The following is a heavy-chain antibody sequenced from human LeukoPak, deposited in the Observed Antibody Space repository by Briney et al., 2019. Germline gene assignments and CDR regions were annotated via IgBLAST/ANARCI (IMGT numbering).Heavy chain of an antibody. V-gene: IGHV3-21*01. J-gene: IGHJ3*02. CDR3: ARDLIGAFDI. CDR2: ISSSSSYI. Sequence: GGSLRLSCAASGFTFSSYSMNWVRQAPGKGLEWVSSISSSSSYIYYADSVKGRFAISRDNAKNSLYLQMNSLRAEDTAVYYCARDLIGAFDIWGQGTMVTVSS. D-gene: IGHD2-15*01. CDR1: GFTFSSYS.